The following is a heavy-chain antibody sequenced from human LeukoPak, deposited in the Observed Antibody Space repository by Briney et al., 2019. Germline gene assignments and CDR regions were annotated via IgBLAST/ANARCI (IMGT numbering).Heavy chain of an antibody. J-gene: IGHJ4*02. Sequence: GRSLRLSCAASGFTFSSYGMHWVRQAPGKGLEWVSAISGSGGSTYYADSVKGRFTISRDNSKNTLYLQMNSLRAEDTAVYYCAKDGGYSGYDLDYYFDYWGQGTLVTVSS. CDR2: ISGSGGST. CDR1: GFTFSSYG. D-gene: IGHD5-12*01. V-gene: IGHV3-23*01. CDR3: AKDGGYSGYDLDYYFDY.